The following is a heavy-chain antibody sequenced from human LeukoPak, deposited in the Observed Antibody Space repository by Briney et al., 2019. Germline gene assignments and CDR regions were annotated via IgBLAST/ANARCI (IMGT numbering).Heavy chain of an antibody. J-gene: IGHJ4*02. CDR1: GYTFTSYA. CDR3: ARSGVGYFYDNTGYYPLDY. Sequence: ASVKVSCKASGYTFTSYAMNWVRQAPGQGLEWMGWISAYTGNTNYAQNFQGRVTMTTDTSTSTAFMELRSLRSDDTAVYYCARSGVGYFYDNTGYYPLDYWGQGTLVTVSS. D-gene: IGHD3-22*01. V-gene: IGHV1-18*01. CDR2: ISAYTGNT.